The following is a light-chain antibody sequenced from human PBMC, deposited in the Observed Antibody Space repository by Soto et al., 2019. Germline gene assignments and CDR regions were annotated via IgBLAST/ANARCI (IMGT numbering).Light chain of an antibody. V-gene: IGKV1-5*03. CDR2: KAS. CDR1: QSISYW. J-gene: IGKJ1*01. Sequence: DIQMTQSPSTLSASVGDRVTITCRASQSISYWLAWYQQKAGKAPRLLIYKASSLESGVSSRFSGRGSGTEVTLTINCLQPDDFATYSCQQYTSYPRTFGRGTKVEIK. CDR3: QQYTSYPRT.